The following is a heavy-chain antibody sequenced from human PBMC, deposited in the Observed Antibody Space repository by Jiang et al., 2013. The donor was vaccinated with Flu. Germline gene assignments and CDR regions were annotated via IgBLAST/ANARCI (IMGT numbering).Heavy chain of an antibody. CDR2: IYPGDSDT. CDR3: ARVPEDSSSWSTNYYYYGMDV. CDR1: GYSFTSYW. Sequence: GAEVKKPGESLKISCKGSGYSFTSYWIGWVRQMPGKGLEWMGIIYPGDSDTRYSPSFQGQVTISADKSISTAYLQWSSLKASDTAMYYCARVPEDSSSWSTNYYYYGMDVWGQGTTVTVSS. D-gene: IGHD6-13*01. V-gene: IGHV5-51*01. J-gene: IGHJ6*02.